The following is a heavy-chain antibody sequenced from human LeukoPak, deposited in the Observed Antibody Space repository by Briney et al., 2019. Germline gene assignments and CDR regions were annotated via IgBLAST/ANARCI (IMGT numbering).Heavy chain of an antibody. CDR1: GFTFSSYA. J-gene: IGHJ6*04. V-gene: IGHV3-23*01. CDR2: ISGSGGST. D-gene: IGHD6-13*01. CDR3: GKVRSNPYSSTPKAMDF. Sequence: AGGSLRLSCAASGFTFSSYAMSWVRQAPGKGLEWVSAISGSGGSTYYADSVKGRFTISRDNSKNTLNLQMNSLRAEDTAVYYCGKVRSNPYSSTPKAMDFWGKGTTATVSS.